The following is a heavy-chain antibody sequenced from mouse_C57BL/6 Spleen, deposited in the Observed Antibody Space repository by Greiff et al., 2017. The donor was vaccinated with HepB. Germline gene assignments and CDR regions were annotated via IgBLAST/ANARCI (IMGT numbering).Heavy chain of an antibody. CDR2: IYPGDGDT. Sequence: VQLQQSGPELVKPGASVKISCKASGYAFSSSWMNWVKQRPGKGLEWIGRIYPGDGDTNYNGKFKGKATLTADKSSSTAYMQLSSLTSEDSAVYFCARGTSTGYFDDWGQGTTLTVSS. CDR3: ARGTSTGYFDD. J-gene: IGHJ2*01. V-gene: IGHV1-82*01. CDR1: GYAFSSSW.